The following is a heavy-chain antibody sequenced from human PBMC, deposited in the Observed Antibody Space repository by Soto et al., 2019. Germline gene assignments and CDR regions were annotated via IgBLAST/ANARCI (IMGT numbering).Heavy chain of an antibody. D-gene: IGHD5-12*01. CDR3: AQIIVAIHSRAFDI. Sequence: QITLKESGPTLVKPTQTLTLTCTFSGFSLSTSGVGVGWIRQPPGKALEWLALIYWDDDKRYSPSLKSRLTITKDTSKNQVVLTMTNMDPVDTATYYCAQIIVAIHSRAFDIWGQGTMVTVSS. CDR2: IYWDDDK. CDR1: GFSLSTSGVG. V-gene: IGHV2-5*02. J-gene: IGHJ3*02.